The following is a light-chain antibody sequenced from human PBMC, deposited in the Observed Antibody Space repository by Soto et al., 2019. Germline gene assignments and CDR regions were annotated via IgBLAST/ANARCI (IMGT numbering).Light chain of an antibody. V-gene: IGKV3-20*01. Sequence: ESVLTQSPATLSLSPGERATLSCRASQSVSSSYLAWYQQKPGQTPSLVIYGASSRATGIPDRFSGSGSGTDFTLTISRLEPEDFAVYYCQQYGSSPPITFGQGTRLEI. J-gene: IGKJ5*01. CDR1: QSVSSSY. CDR3: QQYGSSPPIT. CDR2: GAS.